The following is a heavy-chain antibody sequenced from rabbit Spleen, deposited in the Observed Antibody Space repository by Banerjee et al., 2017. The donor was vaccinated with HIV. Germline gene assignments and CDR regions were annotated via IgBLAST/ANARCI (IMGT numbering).Heavy chain of an antibody. Sequence: QEQLVESGGGLVQPGASLTLTCTASGIDFRSSYYICWVRQAPGKGLEWSACIYAGYSGSTYYASWAKGRFTISKTSSTTVTLQMTSLTAADTATYFCARDAGTSFSTYGMDLWGPGTLVTVS. CDR3: ARDAGTSFSTYGMDL. J-gene: IGHJ6*01. D-gene: IGHD8-1*01. CDR1: GIDFRSSYY. CDR2: IYAGYSGST. V-gene: IGHV1S45*01.